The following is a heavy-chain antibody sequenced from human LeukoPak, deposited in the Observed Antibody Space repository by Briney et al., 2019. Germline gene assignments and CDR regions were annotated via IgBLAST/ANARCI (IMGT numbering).Heavy chain of an antibody. CDR2: IYHSGST. V-gene: IGHV4-38-2*02. J-gene: IGHJ4*02. CDR1: GYSISGGYY. Sequence: SETLSLTCTVSGYSISGGYYWGWIRQPPGKGLEWIGSIYHSGSTYYNPSLKSRVTISVDTSKNQFSLKLSSVTAADTAVYYCAREDGSSGYDDFWGQGTLVTVSS. CDR3: AREDGSSGYDDF. D-gene: IGHD5-12*01.